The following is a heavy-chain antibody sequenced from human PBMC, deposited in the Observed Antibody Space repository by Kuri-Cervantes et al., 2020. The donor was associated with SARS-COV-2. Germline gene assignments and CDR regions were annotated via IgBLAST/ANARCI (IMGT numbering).Heavy chain of an antibody. CDR2: ISVSGGST. CDR1: EFTFSSYV. CDR3: AKALSGCAGDCPTR. D-gene: IGHD2-21*01. V-gene: IGHV3-23*01. J-gene: IGHJ4*02. Sequence: GGSLRLSVAASEFTFSSYVMTWVRQAPGKGLEWVSSISVSGGSTYYANSVKGRFTISRDNSKNTLYLQMNSLRAEDTAVYYCAKALSGCAGDCPTRWGQGTLVTVSS.